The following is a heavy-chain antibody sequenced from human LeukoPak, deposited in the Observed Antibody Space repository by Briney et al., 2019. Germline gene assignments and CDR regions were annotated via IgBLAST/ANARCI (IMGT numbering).Heavy chain of an antibody. D-gene: IGHD3-3*01. CDR3: ARGPQQVTIFGVVIQYYYYYGMDV. CDR1: GYTFTGYY. CDR2: INPNSGGT. V-gene: IGHV1-2*04. J-gene: IGHJ6*02. Sequence: ASVKVSCKASGYTFTGYYMHWVRQAPGQGLEWMGWINPNSGGTNYAQKFQGWVTMTRDTSISTAYMELSSLRSEDTAVYYCARGPQQVTIFGVVIQYYYYYGMDVWGQGTTATVSS.